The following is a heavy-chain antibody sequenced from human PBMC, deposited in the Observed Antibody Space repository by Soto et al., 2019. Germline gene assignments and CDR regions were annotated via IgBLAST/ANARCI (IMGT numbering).Heavy chain of an antibody. V-gene: IGHV3-30-3*01. J-gene: IGHJ4*02. CDR1: GFTFSSFA. Sequence: QVQLVESGGGVVQPGRSLRLSCAASGFTFSSFAMHWVRQAPGKGLEWLAVISSDVVNYYYAESVKGRFTISRDNSKNPLYLQMNRLRNEETAVYYCARGGAWTPEGLGYWGQGTLVTVSS. D-gene: IGHD2-15*01. CDR2: ISSDVVNY. CDR3: ARGGAWTPEGLGY.